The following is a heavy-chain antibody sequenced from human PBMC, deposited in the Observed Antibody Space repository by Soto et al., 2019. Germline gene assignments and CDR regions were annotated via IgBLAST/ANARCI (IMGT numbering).Heavy chain of an antibody. J-gene: IGHJ6*02. CDR2: ISISGGTI. Sequence: GGSLRLSCAASGFTVSSYEMDWVRQAPGKGLEWVAYISISGGTIYYGDSVRGRLTFSRDNAQNSLFLQMNSLRAEDTAVYYCARCITMIRGEVARGPKYYYYGLDVWGQGTTVTVSS. CDR1: GFTVSSYE. D-gene: IGHD3-10*01. V-gene: IGHV3-48*03. CDR3: ARCITMIRGEVARGPKYYYYGLDV.